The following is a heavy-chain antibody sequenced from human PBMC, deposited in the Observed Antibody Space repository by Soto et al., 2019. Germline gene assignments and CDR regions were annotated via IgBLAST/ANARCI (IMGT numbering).Heavy chain of an antibody. CDR2: TKYRSKWYT. CDR3: AREGSSTCTYYLDF. V-gene: IGHV6-1*01. D-gene: IGHD6-13*01. CDR1: GDSVSSNIAA. J-gene: IGHJ4*02. Sequence: SQTLSLTCAISGDSVSSNIAAWNWVRQSPSRGLEWLGRTKYRSKWYTDYATSVKSRISINPDTSKNQVSLHLNSVTPEDTAVYYCAREGSSTCTYYLDFWGQGILVTVSS.